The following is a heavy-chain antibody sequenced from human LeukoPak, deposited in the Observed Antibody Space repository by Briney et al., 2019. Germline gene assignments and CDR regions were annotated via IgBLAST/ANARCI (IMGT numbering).Heavy chain of an antibody. D-gene: IGHD6-19*01. CDR1: GYTFTSYD. J-gene: IGHJ4*02. CDR3: ARGQYSSGWYVIDY. CDR2: MSPNSGNT. Sequence: GASVTVSCKASGYTFTSYDINWVRQATGQGVEWMGWMSPNSGNTGYAQKFQGRVTMTRNTSISTAYMELSSLRAEDAAVYYCARGQYSSGWYVIDYWGQGTLVTVSS. V-gene: IGHV1-8*01.